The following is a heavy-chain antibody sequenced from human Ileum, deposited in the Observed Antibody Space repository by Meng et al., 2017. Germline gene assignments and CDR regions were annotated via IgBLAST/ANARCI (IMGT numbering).Heavy chain of an antibody. J-gene: IGHJ4*02. V-gene: IGHV4-38-2*02. D-gene: IGHD3-10*01. CDR2: IYHSGST. CDR3: ARDGHYGSGSYMFDY. CDR1: AYSISGAYY. Sequence: GSLRLSCSVSAYSISGAYYWGWIRQPPGKGPEWIGSIYHSGSTYYNPSLESRVTISLDTSKNQFSLKLTSVTAADTAVYYCARDGHYGSGSYMFDYWGQGTLVTVSS.